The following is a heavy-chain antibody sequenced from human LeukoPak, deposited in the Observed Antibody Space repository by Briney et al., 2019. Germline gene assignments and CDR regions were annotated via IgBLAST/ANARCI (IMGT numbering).Heavy chain of an antibody. Sequence: PGGPLRLSCAASGFSVSSWYMAWVRQAPGKGLDWVSTLYPRGDTYYADSVKGRFIISRDNSKNTLYLQVNDVRAEDTAMYYCAAVSHSWFHFDHWGQGTLFTVS. V-gene: IGHV3-53*01. D-gene: IGHD6-13*01. CDR2: LYPRGDT. CDR3: AAVSHSWFHFDH. J-gene: IGHJ4*02. CDR1: GFSVSSWY.